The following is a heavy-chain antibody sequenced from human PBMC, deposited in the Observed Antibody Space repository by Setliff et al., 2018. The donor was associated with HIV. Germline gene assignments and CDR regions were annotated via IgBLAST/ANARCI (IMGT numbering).Heavy chain of an antibody. V-gene: IGHV4-61*09. Sequence: LSLTCSVSSDPISSGSYYWSWIRLPAGKGLEWIGQIHTSGSTNYNPSLKSRLTISIDTSKNQFSLKLNSVTATDTAVYYCARRTFGSGRIDPWGQGTLVTVSS. CDR1: SDPISSGSYY. J-gene: IGHJ5*02. CDR2: IHTSGST. CDR3: ARRTFGSGRIDP. D-gene: IGHD3-16*01.